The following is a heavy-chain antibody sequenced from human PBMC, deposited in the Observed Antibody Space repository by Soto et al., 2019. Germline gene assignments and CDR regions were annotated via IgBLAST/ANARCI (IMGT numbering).Heavy chain of an antibody. J-gene: IGHJ6*02. CDR1: GGTFSSYA. V-gene: IGHV1-69*13. Sequence: GASVKVSCKASGGTFSSYAISWVRQAPGQGLEWMGGIIPIFGTANHAQKFQGRVTITADESTSTAYMELSSLRSEDTAVYYCARGGPFEGSGSYYVSEDYYYYYGMDVWGQGTTVTVSS. D-gene: IGHD3-10*01. CDR3: ARGGPFEGSGSYYVSEDYYYYYGMDV. CDR2: IIPIFGTA.